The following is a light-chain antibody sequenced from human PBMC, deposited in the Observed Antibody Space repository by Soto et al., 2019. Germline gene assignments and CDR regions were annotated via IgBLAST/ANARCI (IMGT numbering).Light chain of an antibody. CDR2: RAS. J-gene: IGKJ1*01. Sequence: IVLTQSPANLSVSPGERATLSCSASESVSDDLAWYQQKPGRAPRLLIYRASTRAAGVSARISGSGSGTEFTLTISRLEPEDFAVYYCQQYGSSPPTWTFGQGTKVDIK. V-gene: IGKV3-15*01. CDR1: ESVSDD. CDR3: QQYGSSPPTWT.